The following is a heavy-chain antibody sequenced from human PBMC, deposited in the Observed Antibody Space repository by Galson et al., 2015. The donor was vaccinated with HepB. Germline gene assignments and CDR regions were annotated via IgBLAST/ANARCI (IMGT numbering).Heavy chain of an antibody. CDR2: INPADSDT. Sequence: QSGAEVKKPGESLRISCKVSGCTFTSYWIGWVRQMPGKGLEWMGIINPADSDTRYSPSFQGQVTISADKSITTAYLQWSSLKASDTAMYYCAKRSGYEAGYWGQGTLVTVSS. V-gene: IGHV5-51*01. CDR1: GCTFTSYW. CDR3: AKRSGYEAGY. D-gene: IGHD5-12*01. J-gene: IGHJ4*02.